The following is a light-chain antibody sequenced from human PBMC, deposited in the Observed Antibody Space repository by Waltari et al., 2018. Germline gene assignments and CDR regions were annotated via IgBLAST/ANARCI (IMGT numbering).Light chain of an antibody. CDR3: AAWDDTLKGL. Sequence: QSVLTQPPSASGAPGQRATITCSIGSPNIGGNTVNWYQQFPGTAPKLLMFNDDQRASGVPGRFSGSRSVTSASLAISGLQSEDEATYYCAAWDDTLKGLFGGGTTLTVL. CDR1: SPNIGGNT. V-gene: IGLV1-44*01. J-gene: IGLJ3*02. CDR2: NDD.